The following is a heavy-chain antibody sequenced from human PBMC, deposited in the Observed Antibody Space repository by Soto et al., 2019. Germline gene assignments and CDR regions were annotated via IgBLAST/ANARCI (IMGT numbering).Heavy chain of an antibody. Sequence: GASVKVSCKASGGTFSSYAISWVRQAPGQGLEWMGGIIPIFGTANYAQKSQGRVTITADESTSTAYMELSSLRSEDTAVYYCARDRGYSYGPYYYYYGMDVWGQGTTVTVSS. CDR3: ARDRGYSYGPYYYYYGMDV. D-gene: IGHD5-18*01. CDR1: GGTFSSYA. J-gene: IGHJ6*02. V-gene: IGHV1-69*13. CDR2: IIPIFGTA.